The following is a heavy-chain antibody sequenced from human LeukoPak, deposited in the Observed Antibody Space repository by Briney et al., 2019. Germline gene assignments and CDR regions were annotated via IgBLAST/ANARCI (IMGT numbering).Heavy chain of an antibody. V-gene: IGHV3-49*04. CDR1: GFTFGDYA. J-gene: IGHJ4*02. D-gene: IGHD3-3*01. CDR3: TRVRGFWSGYYTYYFDY. Sequence: PGGSLRLSCTASGFTFGDYAMSWVRQAPGKGLEWVGFIRSKAYGGTTEYAASVKGRFTISRDDYKSIAYLQMNSLKTEDTAVYYCTRVRGFWSGYYTYYFDYWGQGTLVTVSS. CDR2: IRSKAYGGTT.